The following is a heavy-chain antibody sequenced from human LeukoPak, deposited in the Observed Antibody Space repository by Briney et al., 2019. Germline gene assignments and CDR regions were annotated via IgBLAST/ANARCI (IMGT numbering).Heavy chain of an antibody. J-gene: IGHJ3*02. D-gene: IGHD2-15*01. V-gene: IGHV1-69*06. CDR2: IVPIFGTT. Sequence: SVKVSCKASGGTFSSYAVSWVRQAPGQGLEWMGGIVPIFGTTYYAQTLQGRVTFSADISTRTAYMELSSPRSEDTALYYCARESAGSDMGKAFDIWGQGTMVTVSS. CDR3: ARESAGSDMGKAFDI. CDR1: GGTFSSYA.